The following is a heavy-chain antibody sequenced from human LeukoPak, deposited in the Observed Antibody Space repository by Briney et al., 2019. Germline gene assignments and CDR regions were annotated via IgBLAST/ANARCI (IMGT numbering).Heavy chain of an antibody. V-gene: IGHV5-51*07. Sequence: GESLKISCKGSGYSFTSYWIGWVHQMPGKGLEWMGIIYPGDSDTRYSPSFQGQVTISADKSISTAYLQWSSLKASDTAMYYCARPHGYCSGGSCYSSDYFHYWDQGTLVTVSS. J-gene: IGHJ4*02. CDR2: IYPGDSDT. CDR3: ARPHGYCSGGSCYSSDYFHY. D-gene: IGHD2-15*01. CDR1: GYSFTSYW.